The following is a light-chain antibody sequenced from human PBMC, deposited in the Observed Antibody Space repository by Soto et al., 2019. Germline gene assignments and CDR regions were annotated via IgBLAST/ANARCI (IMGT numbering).Light chain of an antibody. CDR1: QNIRNW. Sequence: DIQMTQSPSTPSVSVVDSVTITRRASQNIRNWLAWDEQKPGKAPNPLIYDASSLKSGVPARFSGSGSGTEFTLSISSLQPDDFATYYCQRYNSYSTFGQGTRLEI. CDR2: DAS. J-gene: IGKJ5*01. V-gene: IGKV1-5*01. CDR3: QRYNSYST.